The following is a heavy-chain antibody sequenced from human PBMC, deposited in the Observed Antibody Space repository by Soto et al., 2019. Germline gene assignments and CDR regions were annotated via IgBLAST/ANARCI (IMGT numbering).Heavy chain of an antibody. Sequence: EASVKVSCKASGYTFTGYYMHWVRQAPGQGLEWMGWINPNSGGTNDAQKFQGRVTMTRDTSISTAYMELSRLRSDETAVYYCARDLSVIAAAGTTEYDDWRKGALITVSS. J-gene: IGHJ4*02. CDR2: INPNSGGT. V-gene: IGHV1-2*02. CDR3: ARDLSVIAAAGTTEYDD. CDR1: GYTFTGYY. D-gene: IGHD6-13*01.